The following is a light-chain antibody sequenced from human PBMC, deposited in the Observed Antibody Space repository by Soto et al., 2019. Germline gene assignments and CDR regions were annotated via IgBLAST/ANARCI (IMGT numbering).Light chain of an antibody. Sequence: EIVLTQSPATLSLSPGERATLSCRSSQSIGSDLGWYQQKPGQAPRLLIYTASSRASGIPARFSGSGSGTEFTLTITGIEPDDCAFYYGQRPSNWPPFGPGTKVDIK. CDR1: QSIGSD. V-gene: IGKV3-11*01. CDR3: QRPSNWPP. J-gene: IGKJ3*01. CDR2: TAS.